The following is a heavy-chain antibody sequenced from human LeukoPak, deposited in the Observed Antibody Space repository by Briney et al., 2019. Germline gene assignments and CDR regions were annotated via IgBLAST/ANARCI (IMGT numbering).Heavy chain of an antibody. CDR2: IYYSGST. CDR1: GDSISSYY. CDR3: ARDGIAVAGSYWYFYL. Sequence: SETLSLTCTVSGDSISSYYWSWIRQPPGKGLEWIGYIYYSGSTNYNPSLKSRVTISVDTSKNQFSLKLSSVTAADTAVYYCARDGIAVAGSYWYFYLWGRGTLVTVSS. V-gene: IGHV4-59*01. J-gene: IGHJ2*01. D-gene: IGHD6-19*01.